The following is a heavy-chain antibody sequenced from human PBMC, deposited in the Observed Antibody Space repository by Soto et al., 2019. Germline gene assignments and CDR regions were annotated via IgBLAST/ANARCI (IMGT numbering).Heavy chain of an antibody. J-gene: IGHJ6*02. D-gene: IGHD2-2*01. CDR3: ARDIVLVPAAMRFYYYYGMDV. V-gene: IGHV1-69*13. Sequence: GASVKVSCKASGGTFSSYAISWVRQAPGQGLEWMGGIIPIFGTANYAQKFQGRVTITADESTSTAYMELSSLRSEDTAVYYCARDIVLVPAAMRFYYYYGMDVWGQGTTVTVSS. CDR2: IIPIFGTA. CDR1: GGTFSSYA.